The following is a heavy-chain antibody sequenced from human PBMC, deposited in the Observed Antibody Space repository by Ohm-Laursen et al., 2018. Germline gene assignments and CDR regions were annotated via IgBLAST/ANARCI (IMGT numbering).Heavy chain of an antibody. CDR3: ATAGPYSGDDY. CDR1: GFTFRNSW. CDR2: IKGDGTET. V-gene: IGHV3-7*03. D-gene: IGHD6-25*01. J-gene: IGHJ4*02. Sequence: SLRLSCTASGFTFRNSWMTWVRQSPGKGLEWVANIKGDGTETYYVDSVKGRFTISRDNSKNTLYLQMNSLRDEDTAVYYCATAGPYSGDDYWGQGTLVNVSS.